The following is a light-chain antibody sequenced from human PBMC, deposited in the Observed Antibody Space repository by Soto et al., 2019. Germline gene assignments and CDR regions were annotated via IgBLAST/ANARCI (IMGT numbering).Light chain of an antibody. CDR2: DAS. J-gene: IGKJ5*01. CDR1: RSVRSY. V-gene: IGKV3-11*01. CDR3: QQRYAWPPIT. Sequence: EILLTQSPATLSLSPGERATLSCRASRSVRSYLAWYQQKPGQAPRLLIYDASNRAAGITARFSGSGSETDSTLTISNLEPEDFAVYYCQQRYAWPPITFGQGTRLEIK.